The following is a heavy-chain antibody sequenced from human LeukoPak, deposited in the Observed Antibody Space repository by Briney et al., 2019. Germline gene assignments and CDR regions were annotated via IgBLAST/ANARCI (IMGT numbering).Heavy chain of an antibody. V-gene: IGHV3-9*01. CDR2: IGWNSASI. CDR1: GFTFDDTA. D-gene: IGHD4-17*01. Sequence: TGGSLRLSCTAAGFTFDDTAMRWLRQRPGQGLEWVSGIGWNSASIGYADSVKGRFTISRDNAKNSLYLHMNSLRTEDTAFYFCAKDPSRDYEGSSWGQGTPVTVSS. CDR3: AKDPSRDYEGSS. J-gene: IGHJ4*02.